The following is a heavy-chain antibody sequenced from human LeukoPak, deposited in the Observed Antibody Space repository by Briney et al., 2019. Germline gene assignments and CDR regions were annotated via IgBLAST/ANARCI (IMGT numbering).Heavy chain of an antibody. CDR1: GFTFSSYA. CDR2: ISSSGSTI. Sequence: GGSLRLSCAASGFTFSSYAMSWVRQAPGKGLEWVSAISSSGSTIYYADSVKGRFTISRDNSKSTLFLQMNSLRPEDTAVYYCAATPRDDILTIVFDFWGQGTLVTVSS. V-gene: IGHV3-23*01. CDR3: AATPRDDILTIVFDF. D-gene: IGHD3-9*01. J-gene: IGHJ4*02.